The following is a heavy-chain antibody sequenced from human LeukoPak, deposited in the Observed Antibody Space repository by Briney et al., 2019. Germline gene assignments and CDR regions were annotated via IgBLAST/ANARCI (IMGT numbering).Heavy chain of an antibody. V-gene: IGHV1-24*01. CDR3: ATVQPAGYYFDY. D-gene: IGHD6-19*01. CDR1: GYTLTELS. J-gene: IGHJ4*02. CDR2: FDPEGGET. Sequence: ASVKVSCKFCGYTLTELSMHWVGPAPGKGLEWMGGFDPEGGETIYAQKFQGRVTMTEDTSTDTAYMELSSLRSEDTAVYYCATVQPAGYYFDYWGQGTLVTVSS.